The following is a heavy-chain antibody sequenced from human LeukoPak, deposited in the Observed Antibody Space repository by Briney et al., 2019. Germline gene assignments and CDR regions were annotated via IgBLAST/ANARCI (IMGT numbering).Heavy chain of an antibody. CDR2: IRYDGGNK. CDR3: ASTMAWSYYYYGMDV. Sequence: GGSLRLPCAASGFTFSSYGMHWVRQAPGKGLEWVAFIRYDGGNKYYADSVKGRFTISRDNSKNTLYLQMNSLRAEDTAVYYCASTMAWSYYYYGMDVWGQGTTVTVSS. CDR1: GFTFSSYG. D-gene: IGHD3-10*01. V-gene: IGHV3-30*02. J-gene: IGHJ6*02.